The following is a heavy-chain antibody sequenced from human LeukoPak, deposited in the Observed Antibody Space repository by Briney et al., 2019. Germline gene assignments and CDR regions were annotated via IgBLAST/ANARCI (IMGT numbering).Heavy chain of an antibody. D-gene: IGHD3-3*01. CDR1: GFTFSSFS. V-gene: IGHV3-21*04. CDR2: ISSSSSYI. J-gene: IGHJ6*03. Sequence: GGSLRLSCAASGFTFSSFSMNWVRQAPGKGLEWVSSISSSSSYIYYADSVKGRFTISRDNAKNSLYLQMNSLRAEDTALYYCARDGTAHYDFWSGYSYYYYYYYMDVWGKGTTVTVSS. CDR3: ARDGTAHYDFWSGYSYYYYYYYMDV.